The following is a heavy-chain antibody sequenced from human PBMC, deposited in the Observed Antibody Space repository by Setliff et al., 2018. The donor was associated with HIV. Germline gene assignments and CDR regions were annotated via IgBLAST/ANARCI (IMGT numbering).Heavy chain of an antibody. CDR3: ASRVYYYDSNNFLREEGFDP. CDR2: IYYTEGT. D-gene: IGHD3-22*01. J-gene: IGHJ5*02. CDR1: GGSINNNNYY. V-gene: IGHV4-39*01. Sequence: SETLSLTCTVSGGSINNNNYYWGWIRQPPGKGLEWIGSIYYTEGTYSNPSLTSRLSISLDTSKNQFSLNLHSVTAADTAVYYCASRVYYYDSNNFLREEGFDPWGQGTLVTVSS.